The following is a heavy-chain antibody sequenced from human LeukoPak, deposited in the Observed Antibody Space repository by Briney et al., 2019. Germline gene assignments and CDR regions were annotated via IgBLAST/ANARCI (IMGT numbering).Heavy chain of an antibody. D-gene: IGHD3-10*01. CDR3: AKDSTREVLWFGELSYGMDV. Sequence: GRSLRLSCAASGFTFSSHGMHWVRQAPGKGLEWVAIISYDGSNEYYADSVKGRSTISRDNYKNTLYLQMNSLRAEDTAVYYCAKDSTREVLWFGELSYGMDVWGQGTTVTVSS. V-gene: IGHV3-30*18. CDR2: ISYDGSNE. CDR1: GFTFSSHG. J-gene: IGHJ6*02.